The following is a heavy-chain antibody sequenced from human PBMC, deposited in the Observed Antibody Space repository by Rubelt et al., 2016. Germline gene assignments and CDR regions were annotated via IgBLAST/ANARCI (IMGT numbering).Heavy chain of an antibody. Sequence: QAQLQQWGAGLLKPSETLSLTCAVDGGPLSGYYWNWIRQPPGKGLEWIGEITHSGITDYNPSLKRRVTIQLYTSKNQFPLKLSAVTPADTAVYYGARRGGYCDGGTCSWYDPWGQETLATVSS. J-gene: IGHJ5*02. CDR2: ITHSGIT. CDR1: GGPLSGYY. V-gene: IGHV4-34*01. D-gene: IGHD2-15*01. CDR3: ARRGGYCDGGTCSWYDP.